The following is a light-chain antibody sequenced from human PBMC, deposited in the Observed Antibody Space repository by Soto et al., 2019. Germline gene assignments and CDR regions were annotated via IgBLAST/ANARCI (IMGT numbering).Light chain of an antibody. CDR3: QSYDSSLSGSWV. Sequence: QSVLTQPPSASGSPGQSVTISCAGTSSDVGGYNYVSWYQQHPGKAPRLMVYEVTKRPSGVPARFSGSKSGNTASLTVSGLQAEDEADYYCQSYDSSLSGSWVFGGGTKLTVL. J-gene: IGLJ3*02. CDR2: EVT. V-gene: IGLV2-8*01. CDR1: SSDVGGYNY.